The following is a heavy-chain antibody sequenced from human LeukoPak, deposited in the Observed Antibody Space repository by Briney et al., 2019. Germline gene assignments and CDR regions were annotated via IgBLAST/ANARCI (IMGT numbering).Heavy chain of an antibody. Sequence: QSSETLSLTCAVYGGSFSGYYWSWIRQPPGKGLEWIGEINHSGSTNYNPSLKSRVTISVDTSKNQFSLKLSSATAADTAVYYCARGRRAFDYWGQGTLVTVSS. CDR1: GGSFSGYY. V-gene: IGHV4-34*01. CDR3: ARGRRAFDY. CDR2: INHSGST. J-gene: IGHJ4*02.